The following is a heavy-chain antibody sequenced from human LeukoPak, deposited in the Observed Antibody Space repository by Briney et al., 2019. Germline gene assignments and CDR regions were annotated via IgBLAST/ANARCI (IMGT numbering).Heavy chain of an antibody. J-gene: IGHJ3*02. CDR3: ARGTVVIYAFDI. Sequence: SETLSLTCTVSGGSISSGGYYWSWVRQPPGKGLEWIGEIYHSGSTNYNPSLKSRVTISVDKSKNQFSLKLSSVTAADTAVYYCARGTVVIYAFDIWGQGTMVTVSS. D-gene: IGHD3-22*01. CDR2: IYHSGST. CDR1: GGSISSGGYY. V-gene: IGHV4-39*07.